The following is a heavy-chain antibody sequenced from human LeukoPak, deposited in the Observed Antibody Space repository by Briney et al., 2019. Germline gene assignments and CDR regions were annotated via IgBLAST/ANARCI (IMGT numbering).Heavy chain of an antibody. D-gene: IGHD5-24*01. CDR2: ISWNSGSI. Sequence: PGRSLRLSCAASGFTFDDYAMHWVRQAPGKGLEWVSGISWNSGSIGYADSVKGRFTISRDNAKNSLYLQMNSLRAEDTALYYCAKDSRGGHIDGHNDYWGQGTLVTVSS. CDR3: AKDSRGGHIDGHNDY. CDR1: GFTFDDYA. V-gene: IGHV3-9*01. J-gene: IGHJ4*02.